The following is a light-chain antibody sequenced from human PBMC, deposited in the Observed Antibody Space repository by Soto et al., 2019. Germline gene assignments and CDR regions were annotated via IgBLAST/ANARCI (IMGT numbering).Light chain of an antibody. J-gene: IGLJ1*01. Sequence: QSALTQPPSASGSLGQSVTISCTGTNSDIGAYDYVSWYQQHPGKAPKLIIYDINKWPSGVPDRFSGSTSANTASLTVSGLQADDEAYYFCSSYAGNTNSVFGTGTKLTVL. CDR2: DIN. V-gene: IGLV2-8*01. CDR1: NSDIGAYDY. CDR3: SSYAGNTNSV.